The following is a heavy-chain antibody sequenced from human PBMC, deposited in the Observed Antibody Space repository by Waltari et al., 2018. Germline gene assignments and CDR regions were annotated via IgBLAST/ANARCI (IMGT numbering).Heavy chain of an antibody. Sequence: QVQLQQWGAGLLKPSETLSLTCAVYGGSFSGYYWSWIRQPPGKGLEWIGEINDSGSTNYNPSLKSRVTMSVDTSKNQFSLKLNSVTAADTAIYYCARGVTRTGLGGNWGQGTMVTVSS. D-gene: IGHD3-9*01. J-gene: IGHJ3*01. CDR2: INDSGST. V-gene: IGHV4-34*02. CDR3: ARGVTRTGLGGN. CDR1: GGSFSGYY.